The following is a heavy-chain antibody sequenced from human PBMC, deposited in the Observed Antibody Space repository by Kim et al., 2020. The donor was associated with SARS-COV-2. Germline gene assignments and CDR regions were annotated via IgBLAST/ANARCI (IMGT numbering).Heavy chain of an antibody. CDR2: ISSSSSYI. CDR3: AREGRSEKDYGMDV. V-gene: IGHV3-21*01. J-gene: IGHJ6*02. D-gene: IGHD1-26*01. CDR1: GFTFSSYS. Sequence: GSLRLSCAASGFTFSSYSMNWVRQAPGKGLEWVSSISSSSSYIYYADSVKGRFTISRDNAKNSLYLQMNSLRAEDTAVYYCAREGRSEKDYGMDVWGQGTTVTVSS.